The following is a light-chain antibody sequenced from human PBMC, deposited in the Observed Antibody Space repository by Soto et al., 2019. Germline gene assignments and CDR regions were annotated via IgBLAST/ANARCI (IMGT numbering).Light chain of an antibody. CDR1: QSISSY. CDR2: AAS. Sequence: DIQMTQSPSSLSASVGDRVTITCRASQSISSYLNWYQQKPGKAPNLLIYAASTLQSGVPSRFNGSGSGTDFTLTIRSLQPEDFATYYCQQSYTTPLTFGGGTKVAIK. V-gene: IGKV1-39*01. J-gene: IGKJ4*01. CDR3: QQSYTTPLT.